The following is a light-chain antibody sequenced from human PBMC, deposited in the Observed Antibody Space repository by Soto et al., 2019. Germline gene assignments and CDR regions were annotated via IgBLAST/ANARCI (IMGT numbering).Light chain of an antibody. CDR1: SSNIGSNY. J-gene: IGLJ1*01. CDR3: AAWDDSLCGYV. Sequence: QSALTQPPSASGTPGQRVTISCSGSSSNIGSNYVYWYQQLPGTAPKLLIYRNNQRPSGVPDRFSGSKSGTSASLANSGMLSLDVADYYCAAWDDSLCGYVFGTGTKVTV. CDR2: RNN. V-gene: IGLV1-47*01.